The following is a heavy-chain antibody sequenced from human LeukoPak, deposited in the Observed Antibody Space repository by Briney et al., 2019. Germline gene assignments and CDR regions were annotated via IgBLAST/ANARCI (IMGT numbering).Heavy chain of an antibody. CDR3: AHSDVLRYFDWSQGVDAFDI. J-gene: IGHJ3*02. CDR2: IYWNEGR. Sequence: SGPTLVQPTQTLTLTCTFSGFSLRTSGGGVGWIRQPPEKALEWHTLIYWNEGRRYSPSMKSRLTITKHTSKNQVVLTMTNMDPVDTATYYCAHSDVLRYFDWSQGVDAFDIWGQGTMVTVAS. V-gene: IGHV2-5*01. CDR1: GFSLRTSGGG. D-gene: IGHD3-9*01.